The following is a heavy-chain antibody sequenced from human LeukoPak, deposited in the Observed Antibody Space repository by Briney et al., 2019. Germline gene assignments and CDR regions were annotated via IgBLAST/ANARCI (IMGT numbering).Heavy chain of an antibody. Sequence: GSLRLSCAASEFTFSSYSMNWVRQAPGKGLEWVSYISSSSSTIYYADSVKGRFTIYRDNAKNSLYLQMNSLRDEDTAVYYCARDQTPHYYDSSGYYRNDAFDIWGQGTMVTVSS. J-gene: IGHJ3*02. D-gene: IGHD3-22*01. CDR2: ISSSSSTI. CDR1: EFTFSSYS. V-gene: IGHV3-48*02. CDR3: ARDQTPHYYDSSGYYRNDAFDI.